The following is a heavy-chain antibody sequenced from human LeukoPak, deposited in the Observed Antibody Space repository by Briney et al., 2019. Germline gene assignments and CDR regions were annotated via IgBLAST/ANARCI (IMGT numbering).Heavy chain of an antibody. D-gene: IGHD6-19*01. J-gene: IGHJ4*02. CDR2: IYYSGST. CDR1: GGSISSCAYY. Sequence: SQTLSLTCTVSGGSISSCAYYWSWIRQHPGKGLEWIGYIYYSGSTYYNPSLKSRVTISVDTSKNQFSLKLSSVTAADTAVYYCARAMVASSSGWREFDYWGQGTLVTVSS. CDR3: ARAMVASSSGWREFDY. V-gene: IGHV4-31*03.